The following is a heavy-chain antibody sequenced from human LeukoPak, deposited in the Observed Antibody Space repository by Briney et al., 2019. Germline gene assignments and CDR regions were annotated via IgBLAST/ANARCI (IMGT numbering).Heavy chain of an antibody. D-gene: IGHD5-24*01. Sequence: ASVKVSCKASGYTFTGYYINWVRQAPGQGLEWMGWINAYNGDTNYAQKLQGRVTMTTDTSTSTAYMELRRLRSDDTAVYYCARDRRSLVEMATGAFYYFDYWGEGTLVTVSS. CDR2: INAYNGDT. CDR1: GYTFTGYY. CDR3: ARDRRSLVEMATGAFYYFDY. J-gene: IGHJ4*02. V-gene: IGHV1-18*04.